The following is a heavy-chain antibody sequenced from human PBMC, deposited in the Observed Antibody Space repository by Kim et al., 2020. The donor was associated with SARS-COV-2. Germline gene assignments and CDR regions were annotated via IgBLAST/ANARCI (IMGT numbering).Heavy chain of an antibody. CDR3: AKDLKSSSGYSSGWYRYYYYGMDV. V-gene: IGHV3-30*18. Sequence: GGSLRLSCAASGFTFSSYGMHWVRQAPGKGLEWVAVISYDGSNKYYADSVKGRFTISRDNSKNTLYLQMNSLRAEDTAVYYCAKDLKSSSGYSSGWYRYYYYGMDVWGQGTTVTVSS. CDR2: ISYDGSNK. CDR1: GFTFSSYG. J-gene: IGHJ6*02. D-gene: IGHD6-19*01.